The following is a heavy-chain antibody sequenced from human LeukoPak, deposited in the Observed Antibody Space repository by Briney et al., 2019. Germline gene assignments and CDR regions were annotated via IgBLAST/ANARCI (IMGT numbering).Heavy chain of an antibody. J-gene: IGHJ4*02. CDR1: GGSIGSYY. D-gene: IGHD3-22*01. CDR2: IYYSGST. CDR3: ARRAHDSSGYYYNY. Sequence: SETLSLTCTVSGGSIGSYYWSWIRQPPGKGLEWIGYIYYSGSTNYNPSLKSRVTISVDTSKNQFSLKLSSVTAADTAVYYCARRAHDSSGYYYNYWGQGTLVTVSS. V-gene: IGHV4-59*08.